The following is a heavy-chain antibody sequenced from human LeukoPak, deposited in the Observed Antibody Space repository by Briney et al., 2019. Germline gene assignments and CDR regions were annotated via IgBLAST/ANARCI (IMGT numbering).Heavy chain of an antibody. CDR3: AKDGGVVVAAIQ. Sequence: TGRSLRLSCAASGFTFSSYGMHWVRQAPGKGLEWVAFISYDGSNKYYADSVKGRFTISRDNSKNTLYLQMNSLRAEDTAVYYCAKDGGVVVAAIQWGQETVVTVPS. V-gene: IGHV3-30*18. CDR2: ISYDGSNK. J-gene: IGHJ4*02. D-gene: IGHD2-15*01. CDR1: GFTFSSYG.